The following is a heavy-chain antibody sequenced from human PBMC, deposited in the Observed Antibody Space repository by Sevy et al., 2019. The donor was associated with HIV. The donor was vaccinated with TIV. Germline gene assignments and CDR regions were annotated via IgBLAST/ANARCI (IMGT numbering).Heavy chain of an antibody. D-gene: IGHD6-19*01. CDR1: GLTFSSYT. CDR2: ISSSSTM. V-gene: IGHV3-48*02. Sequence: GGSLRLSCAASGLTFSSYTMNWVRQAPGKGLEWVSYISSSSTMYYADSVKGRFTISRDNAKNSLYLQMNSLRDEDTAVYYCARVPPGIAVAGKVYYYGMDVWGQRTAVTVSS. CDR3: ARVPPGIAVAGKVYYYGMDV. J-gene: IGHJ6*02.